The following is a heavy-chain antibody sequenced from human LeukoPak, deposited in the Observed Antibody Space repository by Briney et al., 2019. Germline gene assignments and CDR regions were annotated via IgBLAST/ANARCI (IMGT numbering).Heavy chain of an antibody. D-gene: IGHD3-22*01. CDR2: MYLSGTT. CDR3: AGLVGRYSSGLYYYYFDY. Sequence: SETLSLTCTVSGDSINSLDLWSWVRQPPGKGLAWIGEMYLSGTTHSNPSVKSRVTISIDKSKNQFFLNLSSVTAADTAVYYCAGLVGRYSSGLYYYYFDYWGQGTLVTVSS. CDR1: GDSINSLDL. V-gene: IGHV4-4*02. J-gene: IGHJ4*02.